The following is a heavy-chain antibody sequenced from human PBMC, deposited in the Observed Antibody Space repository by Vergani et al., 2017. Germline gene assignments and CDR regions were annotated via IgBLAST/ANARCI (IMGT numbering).Heavy chain of an antibody. D-gene: IGHD3-10*01. J-gene: IGHJ6*03. Sequence: QVQLVQSGAEVKKPGASVKVSCKASGYTFTGYYMHWVRQASGQGLEWMGWINPNSGGTNYAQKFQGRVTMTRDTSISTAYMELSRLRSDDTAVYYCARTENYGSGSYYNALLYMDVWGKGTTVTVSS. V-gene: IGHV1-2*02. CDR3: ARTENYGSGSYYNALLYMDV. CDR2: INPNSGGT. CDR1: GYTFTGYY.